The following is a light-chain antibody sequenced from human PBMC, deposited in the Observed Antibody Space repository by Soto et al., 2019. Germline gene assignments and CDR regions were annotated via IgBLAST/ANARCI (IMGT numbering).Light chain of an antibody. CDR1: QSINNY. V-gene: IGKV1-5*03. J-gene: IGKJ1*01. CDR3: QHYKMYSPWT. Sequence: DIQMTQSPSTLSSSVGDRVTITCRASQSINNYLAWHQQKPGKAPKVLIYKTSTLESGVPPRFSGSGSGTEFTLTISSLQPDDFATYYCQHYKMYSPWTFGQGTKVDIK. CDR2: KTS.